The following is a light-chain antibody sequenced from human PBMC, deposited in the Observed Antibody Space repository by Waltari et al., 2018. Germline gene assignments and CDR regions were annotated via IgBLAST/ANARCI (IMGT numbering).Light chain of an antibody. CDR2: KAS. Sequence: DIQMTQSPSTLSASIGDRVTITGRASQSISSWLAWYQQKPGKAPKLLIYKASNLESGVPSRFSGSGSGTEFTLTISSLQPDDFATYYCQQYNSDSGTFGQGTKVEIK. V-gene: IGKV1-5*03. J-gene: IGKJ1*01. CDR1: QSISSW. CDR3: QQYNSDSGT.